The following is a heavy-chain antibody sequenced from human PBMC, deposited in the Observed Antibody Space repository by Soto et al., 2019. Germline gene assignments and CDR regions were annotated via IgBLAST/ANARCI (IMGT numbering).Heavy chain of an antibody. V-gene: IGHV4-39*02. CDR3: VSINAGGWYYFDY. CDR1: GGSIDNSTYY. Sequence: TLSLTCAFSGGSIDNSTYYWGWIRQPPGKGLEWIGSVYYSGSSYYSPSLKSRVTMSVDSSKNHFSLILDSVTAADTAVYYCVSINAGGWYYFDYWGQGILVTVSS. J-gene: IGHJ4*02. CDR2: VYYSGSS. D-gene: IGHD6-19*01.